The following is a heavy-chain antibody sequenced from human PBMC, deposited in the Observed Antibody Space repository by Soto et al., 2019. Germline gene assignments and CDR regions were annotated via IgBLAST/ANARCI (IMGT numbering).Heavy chain of an antibody. Sequence: QVQLVESGGGVVQPGRSLRLSCAASGFTFSSYGMHWVRQAPGKGLEWVAVIWYDGSNKYYADSVKGRFTISRDNSKNTLYRQMNSLRAEDTAVYYCARGTGVGSYYFDYWGQGTLVTVSS. V-gene: IGHV3-33*01. D-gene: IGHD7-27*01. J-gene: IGHJ4*02. CDR2: IWYDGSNK. CDR1: GFTFSSYG. CDR3: ARGTGVGSYYFDY.